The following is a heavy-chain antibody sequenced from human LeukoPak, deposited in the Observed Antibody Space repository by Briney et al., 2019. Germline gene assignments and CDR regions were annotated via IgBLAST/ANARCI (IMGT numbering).Heavy chain of an antibody. CDR2: IYYSGST. V-gene: IGHV4-39*07. CDR1: GGSISTNTYY. D-gene: IGHD3-10*01. Sequence: SETLSLTCTVSGGSISTNTYYWGWIRQPPGKGLEWIGSIYYSGSTYYNPSLKSRVTISVDTSKNQFSLKLSSVTAADTAVYYCARSDDHYYGSGSLDYWGQGTLVTVSS. J-gene: IGHJ4*02. CDR3: ARSDDHYYGSGSLDY.